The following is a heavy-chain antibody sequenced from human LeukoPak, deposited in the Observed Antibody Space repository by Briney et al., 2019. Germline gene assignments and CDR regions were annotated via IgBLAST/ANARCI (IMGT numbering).Heavy chain of an antibody. CDR1: GYTFTDYY. CDR2: INPNSGGT. J-gene: IGHJ4*02. V-gene: IGHV1-2*02. D-gene: IGHD6-13*01. CDR3: ARGRTPAGGRVLDDY. Sequence: GASVKVSCKASGYTFTDYYMHWVRQAPGQGLEWMGFINPNSGGTDYAQKSQGRVTMTRDTSISTAYMELSSLTSDDTAIYYCARGRTPAGGRVLDDYWGQGTLVTVSS.